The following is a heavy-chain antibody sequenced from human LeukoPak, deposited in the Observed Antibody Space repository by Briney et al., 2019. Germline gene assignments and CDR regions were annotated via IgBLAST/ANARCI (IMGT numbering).Heavy chain of an antibody. CDR3: ARAQDYDSSGYVDAFDM. CDR2: IWYDGSKK. Sequence: GGSLRLSCAASGFTFSIHGMHWVRQAPGKGLEWVAVIWYDGSKKYYADSVKGRFTISRDNSKNTLYLQMNSLRVEDTAVYYCARAQDYDSSGYVDAFDMWGQGTMVTVSS. V-gene: IGHV3-33*01. D-gene: IGHD3-22*01. J-gene: IGHJ3*02. CDR1: GFTFSIHG.